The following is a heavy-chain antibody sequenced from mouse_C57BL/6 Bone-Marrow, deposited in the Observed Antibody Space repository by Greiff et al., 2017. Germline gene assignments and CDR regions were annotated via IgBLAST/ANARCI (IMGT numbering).Heavy chain of an antibody. J-gene: IGHJ4*01. Sequence: EVHLVESEGGLVQPGSSMKLSCTASGFTFSDYYMAWVRQVPEKGLEWVANINYDGSSTYYLDSLKSRFIISRDNAKNILYLQMSSLKSEDTATYYCAREMGLYYYAMDYWGQGTSVTVSS. CDR1: GFTFSDYY. D-gene: IGHD6-1*01. CDR2: INYDGSST. V-gene: IGHV5-16*01. CDR3: AREMGLYYYAMDY.